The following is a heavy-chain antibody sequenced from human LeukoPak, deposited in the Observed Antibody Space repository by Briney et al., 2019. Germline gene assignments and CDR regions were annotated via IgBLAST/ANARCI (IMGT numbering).Heavy chain of an antibody. CDR3: ARGKNQLLYPDS. V-gene: IGHV1-69*13. Sequence: ASVKVSCKASEGTFSSYAISWVRQAPGQGLEWMGGIVPNFGTANYAQKFQGRVTITADESTSTTYMELSRLRSEDTAVYYCARGKNQLLYPDSWGQGTLVTVSS. CDR2: IVPNFGTA. J-gene: IGHJ4*02. D-gene: IGHD2-2*02. CDR1: EGTFSSYA.